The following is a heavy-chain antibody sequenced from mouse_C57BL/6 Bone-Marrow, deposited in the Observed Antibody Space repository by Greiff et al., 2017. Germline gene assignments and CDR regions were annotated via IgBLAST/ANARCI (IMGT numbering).Heavy chain of an antibody. CDR3: TTNGDYPYAMDY. CDR1: GFNIKDDY. V-gene: IGHV14-4*01. D-gene: IGHD2-4*01. CDR2: IDPENGDT. J-gene: IGHJ4*01. Sequence: VQLQQSGAELVRPGASVKLSCTASGFNIKDDYMHWVKQRPEQGLEWIGWIDPENGDTEYASKFQGKATITADTSSNTAYLQLSSLTSEDTAVYYCTTNGDYPYAMDYWGQGTSVTVSS.